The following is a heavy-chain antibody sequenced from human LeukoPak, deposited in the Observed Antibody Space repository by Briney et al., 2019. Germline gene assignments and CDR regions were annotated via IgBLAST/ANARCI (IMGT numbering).Heavy chain of an antibody. CDR3: VKRIVVADKFDY. J-gene: IGHJ4*02. D-gene: IGHD6-19*01. CDR2: IRYDGGNK. Sequence: PGGSLRLSCVASGFTFSTFGMHWVRQAPGKGLEWVAFIRYDGGNKYYADSVKGRFTISRDNSKNTLYLQMDSLRVEDTAVYYCVKRIVVADKFDYWSQGSLVTVSS. V-gene: IGHV3-30*02. CDR1: GFTFSTFG.